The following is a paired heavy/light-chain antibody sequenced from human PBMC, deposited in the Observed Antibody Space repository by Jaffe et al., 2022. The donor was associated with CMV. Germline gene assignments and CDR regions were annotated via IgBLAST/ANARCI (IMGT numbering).Light chain of an antibody. J-gene: IGKJ2*01. Sequence: EIVLTQSPGTLSLSPGERATLSCRASQSVSSSYLAWYQQKPGQAPRLLIYGASSRATGIPDRFSGSGSGTDFTLTISRLEPEDFAVYYCQQYGSSPTFGQGTKLEIK. V-gene: IGKV3-20*01. CDR2: GAS. CDR1: QSVSSSY. CDR3: QQYGSSPT.
Heavy chain of an antibody. V-gene: IGHV1-69*09. D-gene: IGHD2-2*01. CDR3: ARGATLMTPLVSSSTSGWFDP. Sequence: QVQLVQSGAEVKKPGSSVKVSCKASGGTFSSYAISWVRQAPGQGLEWMGRIIPILGIANYAQKFQGRVTITADKSTSTAYMELSSLRSEDTAVYYCARGATLMTPLVSSSTSGWFDPWGQGTLVTVSS. J-gene: IGHJ5*02. CDR1: GGTFSSYA. CDR2: IIPILGIA.